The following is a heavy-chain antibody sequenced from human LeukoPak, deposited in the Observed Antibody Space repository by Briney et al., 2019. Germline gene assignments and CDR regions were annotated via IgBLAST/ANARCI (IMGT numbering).Heavy chain of an antibody. J-gene: IGHJ4*02. D-gene: IGHD5-12*01. V-gene: IGHV3-23*01. CDR1: GFTFNNYG. CDR3: ARSAAAGRIVATFAY. Sequence: GGSLRLSCAASGFTFNNYGMNWVRQAPGKGLEWVSTISGSGRSTYYADSVKGRFTISQDNSKNTLYLHMNSLRAEDTAVYYCARSAAAGRIVATFAYWGQGTLVIVSS. CDR2: ISGSGRST.